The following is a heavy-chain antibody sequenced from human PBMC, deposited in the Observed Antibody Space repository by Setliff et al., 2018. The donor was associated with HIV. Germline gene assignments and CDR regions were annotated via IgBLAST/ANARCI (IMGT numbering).Heavy chain of an antibody. D-gene: IGHD3-10*01. CDR2: ICDSGIT. V-gene: IGHV4-59*11. CDR1: GGSIFSHY. CDR3: ARGRNTMVRGAHIPTVFDF. Sequence: PSETLSLTCTVSGGSIFSHYWSWIRQPPGKGLEWIGYICDSGITKYSPSLKSRVTISVDRSKNRFSLKLSSVTAADTAVYYCARGRNTMVRGAHIPTVFDFWGQGTLVTVSS. J-gene: IGHJ4*02.